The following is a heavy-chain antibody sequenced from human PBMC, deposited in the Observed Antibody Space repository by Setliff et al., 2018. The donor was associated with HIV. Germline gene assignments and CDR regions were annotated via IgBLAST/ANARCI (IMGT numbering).Heavy chain of an antibody. Sequence: SETLSLTCTVSDSGTYYWSWIRQPAGKGLEWIGRVSSRGDTNYNPSLKSRVTISVDTSKNQFSLKLSSVTAADTAVYYCARGPGARNNEAFDIWGQGTMVTVSS. D-gene: IGHD1-1*01. CDR2: VSSRGDT. CDR1: DSGTYY. CDR3: ARGPGARNNEAFDI. V-gene: IGHV4-61*02. J-gene: IGHJ3*02.